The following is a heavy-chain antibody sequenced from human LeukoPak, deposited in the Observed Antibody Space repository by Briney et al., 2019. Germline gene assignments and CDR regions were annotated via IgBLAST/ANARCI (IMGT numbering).Heavy chain of an antibody. Sequence: GGSLRLSCAASGFTFSDYTMNWVRQAPGKGLEWVSSISSSSYYIYHADSVKGRFTNSRDNAKNSLYLQMNSLRAEDTAVYYCATSGGSSSGYYQRWGQGTLVTVSS. CDR3: ATSGGSSSGYYQR. CDR2: ISSSSYYI. J-gene: IGHJ1*01. CDR1: GFTFSDYT. D-gene: IGHD6-6*01. V-gene: IGHV3-21*06.